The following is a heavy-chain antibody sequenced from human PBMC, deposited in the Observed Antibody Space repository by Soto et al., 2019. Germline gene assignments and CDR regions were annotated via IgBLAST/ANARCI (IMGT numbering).Heavy chain of an antibody. CDR2: IYYSGST. V-gene: IGHV4-59*01. J-gene: IGHJ5*02. CDR3: ASFVGYCTNGVCFQNWFDP. Sequence: SETLSLTCTVSGGSISSYYWSWIRQPPGKGLEWIGYIYYSGSTNYNPSLKSRVTISVDTSKNQFSLKLSSVTAADTAVYYCASFVGYCTNGVCFQNWFDPWGQGTLVTVSS. CDR1: GGSISSYY. D-gene: IGHD2-8*01.